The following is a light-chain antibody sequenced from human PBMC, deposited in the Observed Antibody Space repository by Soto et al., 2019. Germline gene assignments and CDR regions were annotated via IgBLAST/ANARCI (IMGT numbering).Light chain of an antibody. J-gene: IGLJ2*01. CDR3: SSYTSSSSVI. CDR2: DVK. V-gene: IGLV2-14*01. CDR1: SSDVGAYDY. Sequence: QSALTQPASVSGSPGQSIAISCTGTSSDVGAYDYVSWYQQHPGKAPKLMIYDVKYRPSGVSNRFSGSKSGNTASLTISGLQAEDEADYYCSSYTSSSSVIFGGGTKVTGL.